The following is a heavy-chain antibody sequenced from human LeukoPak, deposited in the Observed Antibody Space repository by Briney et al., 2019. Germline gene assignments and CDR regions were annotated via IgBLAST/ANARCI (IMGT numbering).Heavy chain of an antibody. J-gene: IGHJ4*02. D-gene: IGHD6-6*01. CDR3: ARAPPYSSSYLNDY. V-gene: IGHV4-61*08. CDR2: IYYSGST. CDR1: GGSISSGDYY. Sequence: SETLSLTCTVSGGSISSGDYYGGWIRQSPGKGLEWIGYIYYSGSTNYNPSLKSRVTISVDTSKNQFSLKLSSVTAADTAVYYCARAPPYSSSYLNDYWGQGTLVTVSS.